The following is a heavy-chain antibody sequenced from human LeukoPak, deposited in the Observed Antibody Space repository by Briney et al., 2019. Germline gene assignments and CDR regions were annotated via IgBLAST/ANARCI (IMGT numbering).Heavy chain of an antibody. CDR3: IRDFRSADL. V-gene: IGHV3-74*01. CDR1: GFTLSNYL. CDR2: IYVDGRTT. J-gene: IGHJ5*02. Sequence: GGSLRLSCVASGFTLSNYLMHWVRQPPGKGLVWVSRIYVDGRTTNYADSVKGRFTISRDNAKNTVYLEMNSLSVEDTATYYCIRDFRSADLWGQGTLVTVTS.